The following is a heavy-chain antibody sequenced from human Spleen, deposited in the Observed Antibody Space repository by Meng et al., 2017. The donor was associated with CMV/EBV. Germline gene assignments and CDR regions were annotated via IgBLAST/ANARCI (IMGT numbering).Heavy chain of an antibody. J-gene: IGHJ2*01. CDR1: GFGFRSFA. D-gene: IGHD2-21*01. Sequence: CAAPGFGFRSFAMTWVRQAPGKGLEWVATISSSGDTTDYADSVKGRFTISRDNSENTLFVQMDSLRAEDTAIYYCARSKLLRNWYFDLWGRGTLVTVSS. CDR2: ISSSGDTT. CDR3: ARSKLLRNWYFDL. V-gene: IGHV3-23*01.